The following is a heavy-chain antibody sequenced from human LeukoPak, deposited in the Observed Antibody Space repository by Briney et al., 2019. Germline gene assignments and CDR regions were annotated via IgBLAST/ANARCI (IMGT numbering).Heavy chain of an antibody. V-gene: IGHV3-21*01. J-gene: IGHJ6*03. CDR1: GFTFSSYS. Sequence: GGSLRLSCAASGFTFSSYSMNWVRQAPGKGLEWVSSISSSSSYIYYADSVKGRFTISRDNAKNTLYLQMNSLRAEDTAVYYCAKDSQPFNYYYYYMDVWGKGTTVTISS. CDR3: AKDSQPFNYYYYYMDV. CDR2: ISSSSSYI. D-gene: IGHD5-18*01.